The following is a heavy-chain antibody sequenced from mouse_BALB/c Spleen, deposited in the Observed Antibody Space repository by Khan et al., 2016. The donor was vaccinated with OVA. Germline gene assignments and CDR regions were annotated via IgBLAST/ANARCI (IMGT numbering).Heavy chain of an antibody. CDR3: ARSNYGTFAY. D-gene: IGHD2-1*01. CDR2: ISSGGDNP. CDR1: GFTFSSFS. J-gene: IGHJ3*01. V-gene: IGHV5-9*03. Sequence: EVELVESGGGLVKPGGSLKLSCAASGFTFSSFSMSWVRQTPEKRLEWVATISSGGDNPFYSDSVKGRFTISRDNAKNNLSLQMSSLRSEDTALYYCARSNYGTFAYWGQGTLVTVSA.